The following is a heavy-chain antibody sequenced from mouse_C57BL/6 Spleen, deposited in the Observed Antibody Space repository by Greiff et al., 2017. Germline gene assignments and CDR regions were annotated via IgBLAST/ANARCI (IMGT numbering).Heavy chain of an antibody. V-gene: IGHV1-63*01. CDR2: IYPGGGYT. Sequence: VKLMESGAELVRPGTSVKMSCKASGYTFTNYWIGWAKQRPGHGLEWIGDIYPGGGYTNYNEKFKGKATLTADKSSSTAYMQFSSLTSEDSAIYYCARRAHYYGSSYWYFDVWGTGTTVTVSS. CDR1: GYTFTNYW. J-gene: IGHJ1*03. CDR3: ARRAHYYGSSYWYFDV. D-gene: IGHD1-1*01.